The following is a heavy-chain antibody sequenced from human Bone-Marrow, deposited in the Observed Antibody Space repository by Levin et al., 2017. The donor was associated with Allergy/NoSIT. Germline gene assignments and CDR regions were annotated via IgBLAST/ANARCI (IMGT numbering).Heavy chain of an antibody. CDR3: ARRNLLLAVSGIDY. J-gene: IGHJ4*02. D-gene: IGHD6-19*01. V-gene: IGHV4-39*01. Sequence: SQTLSLTCNVSGDSISSTSYYWGWIRQPPGKGLEWIGSIYYTGSTYYNPSLKSRVTISLDTSQNQFSLQLSSVTAADAAVYYCARRNLLLAVSGIDYWGQGTLVTVSS. CDR2: IYYTGST. CDR1: GDSISSTSYY.